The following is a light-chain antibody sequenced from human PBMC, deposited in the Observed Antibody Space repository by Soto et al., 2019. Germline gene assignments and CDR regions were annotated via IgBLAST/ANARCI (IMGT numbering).Light chain of an antibody. CDR3: QQYNNWPLT. V-gene: IGKV3-15*01. CDR1: QSVSSN. J-gene: IGKJ4*01. CDR2: GAS. Sequence: DILLTQSPATLSVSPGERATLSCRASQSVSSNLAWYQQTTGQAPRLLIYGASTRDTGIPARFSGSGSGTEFTLTISSLQSEDFEVYYCQQYNNWPLTFGGGTKVDIK.